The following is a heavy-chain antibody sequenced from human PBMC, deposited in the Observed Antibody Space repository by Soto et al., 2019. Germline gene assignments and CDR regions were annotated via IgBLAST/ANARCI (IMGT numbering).Heavy chain of an antibody. CDR1: GFTFSIFA. V-gene: IGHV3-23*01. Sequence: GGPLRLSCAASGFTFSIFAMSWVRQSPGKGLEWVSTISGSGGSTYYADAVKGRFTISRDNSMGTLYLQMKSLRVEDTAIYYCAKEVSLGSTVDLGYWGQGALVTVSS. J-gene: IGHJ4*02. CDR3: AKEVSLGSTVDLGY. CDR2: ISGSGGST. D-gene: IGHD7-27*01.